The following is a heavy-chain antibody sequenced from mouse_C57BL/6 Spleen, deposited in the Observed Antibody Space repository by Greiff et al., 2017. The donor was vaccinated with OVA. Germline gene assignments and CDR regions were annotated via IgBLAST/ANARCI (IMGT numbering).Heavy chain of an antibody. CDR1: GYTFTSYT. Sequence: QVQLQQSGAELARPGASVKMSCKASGYTFTSYTMHWVKQRPGQGLEWIGYINPSSGYTKYNQKFKDKATLTADKSSSTAYMQLSSLTSEDSAVYYCARSALGQDFDYWGQGTTLTVSS. CDR2: INPSSGYT. CDR3: ARSALGQDFDY. J-gene: IGHJ2*01. D-gene: IGHD4-1*01. V-gene: IGHV1-4*01.